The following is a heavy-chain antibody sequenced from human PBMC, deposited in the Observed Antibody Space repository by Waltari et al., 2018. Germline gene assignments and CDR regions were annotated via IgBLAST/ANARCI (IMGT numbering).Heavy chain of an antibody. CDR1: GFTLENYA. D-gene: IGHD1-26*01. J-gene: IGHJ4*02. CDR3: AKDGDEKVGFFFDY. CDR2: RYADGSGK. V-gene: IGHV3-9*01. Sequence: EVQLVESGGGLVQPGRSLKLSCATSGFTLENYAMHWVRQAPGEGREWVAGRYADGSGKGYADSVKGRFTISRDNAKNSLYLEMNSLSAEDTAFYYCAKDGDEKVGFFFDYWGQGMQVTVSS.